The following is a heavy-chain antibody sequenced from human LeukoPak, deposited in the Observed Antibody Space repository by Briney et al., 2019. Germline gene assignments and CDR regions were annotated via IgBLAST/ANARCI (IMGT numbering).Heavy chain of an antibody. V-gene: IGHV3-23*01. J-gene: IGHJ4*02. Sequence: PGGSLRLSCAASGFTVSSNYMSWVRQAPGKGLEWVSAISGSGGSTYYADSVKGRFTISRDNSKNTLYLQMNSLRAEDTAVYYCAKGRAYPTFGGVIVDYWGQGTLVTVSS. CDR1: GFTVSSNY. CDR3: AKGRAYPTFGGVIVDY. D-gene: IGHD3-16*02. CDR2: ISGSGGST.